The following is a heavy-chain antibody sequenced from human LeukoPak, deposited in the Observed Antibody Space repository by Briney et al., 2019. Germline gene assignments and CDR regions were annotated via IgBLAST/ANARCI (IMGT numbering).Heavy chain of an antibody. CDR1: GGSISSGGYY. CDR3: ASPPWQQLVPAKNYKYLYYFDY. D-gene: IGHD6-13*01. Sequence: MPSEILSLTCTVSGGSISSGGYYWSWIRQPPGKGLEWIGYIYHSGSTYYNPSLKSRVTISVDRSKNQFSLKLSSVTAADTAVYYCASPPWQQLVPAKNYKYLYYFDYWGQGTLVTVSS. V-gene: IGHV4-30-2*01. J-gene: IGHJ4*02. CDR2: IYHSGST.